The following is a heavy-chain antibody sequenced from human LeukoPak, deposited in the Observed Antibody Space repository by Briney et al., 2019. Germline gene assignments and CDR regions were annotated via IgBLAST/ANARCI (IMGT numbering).Heavy chain of an antibody. Sequence: SDPETLPCTVCGRSISISSYYWRWVRQPPGKVLVWHGCIYYSGSTYYNTSLKSRVTISVDTSKNQFSMKLSSVTAADTAVYYCASPFGYCSSTSCYSVGAFDISGQGTMFTVSS. CDR1: GRSISISSYY. CDR3: ASPFGYCSSTSCYSVGAFDI. J-gene: IGHJ3*02. CDR2: IYYSGST. D-gene: IGHD2-2*03. V-gene: IGHV4-39*01.